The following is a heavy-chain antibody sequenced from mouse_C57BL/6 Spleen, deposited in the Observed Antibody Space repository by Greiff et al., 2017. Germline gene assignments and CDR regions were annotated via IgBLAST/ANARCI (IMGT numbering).Heavy chain of an antibody. J-gene: IGHJ2*01. D-gene: IGHD2-4*01. CDR3: TRRRNDYDFDY. CDR1: GYTFTSYG. CDR2: ICPRSGNT. Sequence: VQLQQSGAGLARPGASVKLSCTASGYTFTSYGISWVKQRTGQGLEWIGEICPRSGNTYYNEKFKGRTTLTEDKSSSTPYMELRSLTSEDSAVYFCTRRRNDYDFDYWGQGTTLTVSS. V-gene: IGHV1-81*01.